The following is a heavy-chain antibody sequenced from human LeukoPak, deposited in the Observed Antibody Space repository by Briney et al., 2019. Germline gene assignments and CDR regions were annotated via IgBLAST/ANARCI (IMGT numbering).Heavy chain of an antibody. CDR1: GFTFSNYW. CDR2: IKSDGSET. Sequence: GGSLRLSCAASGFTFSNYWMHWVRQGPGKGLMWVSRIKSDGSETSSAESLEGRFTISRDNARNMLYLQMNSLRPEDTAIYYCTSDRVLYGLDVWGQGTTVTVSS. V-gene: IGHV3-74*01. J-gene: IGHJ6*02. CDR3: TSDRVLYGLDV.